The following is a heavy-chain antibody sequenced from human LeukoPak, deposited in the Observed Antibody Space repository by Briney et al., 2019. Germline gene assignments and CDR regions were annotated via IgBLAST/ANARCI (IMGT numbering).Heavy chain of an antibody. Sequence: ASETLSLTCAVSGYSISSGYYWGWIRQSPGKGLEWIGTIHHSGSTYYNLSLKSRVTISVDRSKNQFSLRLSSVTAADTAVYYCARQDVSGYYSSYWYFDLWGRGTLVTVSS. CDR1: GYSISSGYY. CDR2: IHHSGST. V-gene: IGHV4-38-2*01. D-gene: IGHD3-22*01. CDR3: ARQDVSGYYSSYWYFDL. J-gene: IGHJ2*01.